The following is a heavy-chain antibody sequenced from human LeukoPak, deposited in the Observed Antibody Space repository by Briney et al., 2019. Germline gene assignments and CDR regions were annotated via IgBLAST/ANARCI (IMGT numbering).Heavy chain of an antibody. V-gene: IGHV4-59*12. CDR3: ARGGPNSGGYAGDGFDF. J-gene: IGHJ3*01. Sequence: NTSETLSLTCGVSGDSITNYYWSWIRQPPGQGLEWIAYISYSGDTNYNSSLKSRVTISVDTSKNHFTLNLSSMTAADTAVYYCARGGPNSGGYAGDGFDFWGQGTMVIVSS. CDR2: ISYSGDT. D-gene: IGHD2-15*01. CDR1: GDSITNYY.